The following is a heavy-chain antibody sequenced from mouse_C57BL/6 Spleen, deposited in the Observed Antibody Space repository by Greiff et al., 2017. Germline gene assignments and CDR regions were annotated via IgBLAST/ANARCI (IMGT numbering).Heavy chain of an antibody. D-gene: IGHD2-2*01. CDR2: IYPGGGYT. CDR3: ARRTMVTTGYYFDY. V-gene: IGHV1-63*01. J-gene: IGHJ2*01. Sequence: VKLMESGAELVRPGTSVKMSCKASGYTFTNYWIGWAKQRPGHGLEWIGDIYPGGGYTNYNEKFKGKATLTADKSSSTAYMQFSSLTSEDSAIYYCARRTMVTTGYYFDYWGQGTTLTVSS. CDR1: GYTFTNYW.